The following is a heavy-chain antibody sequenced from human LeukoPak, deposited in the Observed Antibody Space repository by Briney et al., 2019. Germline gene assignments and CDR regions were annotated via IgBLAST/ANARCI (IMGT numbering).Heavy chain of an antibody. V-gene: IGHV4-59*08. D-gene: IGHD2-15*01. CDR2: IYYTGST. CDR1: GGSIRSYY. J-gene: IGHJ5*02. CDR3: ARLYCSAGTCYFNWFDP. Sequence: PSETLSLTRTVSGGSIRSYYWSWMRQPPGKGLEWIGYIYYTGSTKYNPSLKSRVTISVDTSKNQFSLKLSSVTAADTAVYYCARLYCSAGTCYFNWFDPWGQGTLVTVSS.